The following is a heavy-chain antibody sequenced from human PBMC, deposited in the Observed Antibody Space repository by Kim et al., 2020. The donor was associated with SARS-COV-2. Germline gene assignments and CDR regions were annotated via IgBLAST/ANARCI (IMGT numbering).Heavy chain of an antibody. CDR3: ARRQISVGIWYFDL. J-gene: IGHJ2*01. V-gene: IGHV3-74*01. Sequence: GFTLSTDWMNWVRQAPGKGLVWVSRINSDGSTTSYADSVKGRFTISRDNAKNTLYLQMNSLRAEDTAVYYCARRQISVGIWYFDLWGRGTLAT. CDR1: GFTLSTDW. CDR2: INSDGSTT. D-gene: IGHD1-26*01.